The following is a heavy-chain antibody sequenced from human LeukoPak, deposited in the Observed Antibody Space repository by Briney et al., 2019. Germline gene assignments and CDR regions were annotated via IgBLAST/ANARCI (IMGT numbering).Heavy chain of an antibody. D-gene: IGHD4-11*01. V-gene: IGHV4-59*08. Sequence: SSETLSLTCTVSGGSISGYYWSWIRQPPGKGLEWIAYIYYRGGTNYNPSLKSRVTISVDTSKNQFSLKLSSVTAADTAVYYCARLKNTVNIFGNWGQGTLVTVSS. CDR3: ARLKNTVNIFGN. J-gene: IGHJ4*02. CDR2: IYYRGGT. CDR1: GGSISGYY.